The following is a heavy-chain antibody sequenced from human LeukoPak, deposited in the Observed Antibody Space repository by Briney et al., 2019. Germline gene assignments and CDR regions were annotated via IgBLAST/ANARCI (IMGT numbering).Heavy chain of an antibody. CDR1: GYTFTSYG. J-gene: IGHJ6*02. CDR3: ASGGIVVVPAAMPTSSYYYYGMDV. Sequence: ASVKVSCKASGYTFTSYGISWVRQAPGQGLEWMGWISAYNGNTNYAQKLQGRVTMTTDTSTSTAYMELRSLRSDDTAVYYCASGGIVVVPAAMPTSSYYYYGMDVWGQGTTVTVSS. D-gene: IGHD2-2*01. V-gene: IGHV1-18*01. CDR2: ISAYNGNT.